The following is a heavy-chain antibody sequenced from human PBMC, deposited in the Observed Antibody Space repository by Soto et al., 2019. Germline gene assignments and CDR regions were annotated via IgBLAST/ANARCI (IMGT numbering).Heavy chain of an antibody. V-gene: IGHV1-18*01. CDR1: GYTFTSNG. D-gene: IGHD1-20*01. CDR3: ARELYNWKPQRSHFFDY. Sequence: GASVKLSCKDSGYTFTSNGISWVRQAPEQGLEWMGWISAYNGNTNYAQKLQGRVTMTTDTSTSTAYMELRSLRSDDTAVYYCARELYNWKPQRSHFFDYWGQGTLVTVSS. CDR2: ISAYNGNT. J-gene: IGHJ4*02.